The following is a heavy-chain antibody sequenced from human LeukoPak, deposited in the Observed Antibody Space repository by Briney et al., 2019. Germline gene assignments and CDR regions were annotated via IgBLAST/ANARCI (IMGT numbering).Heavy chain of an antibody. CDR3: AKDREYYGSGSSPFDY. D-gene: IGHD3-10*01. CDR1: GFTFSSYW. Sequence: GGSLRLSCAASGFTFSSYWMHWVRQAPGKGLVWVSRINSDGSSTYYADSVKGRFTISRDNTKNSLYLQMNSLRAEDTALYYCAKDREYYGSGSSPFDYWGQGTLVTVSS. V-gene: IGHV3-74*01. CDR2: INSDGSST. J-gene: IGHJ4*02.